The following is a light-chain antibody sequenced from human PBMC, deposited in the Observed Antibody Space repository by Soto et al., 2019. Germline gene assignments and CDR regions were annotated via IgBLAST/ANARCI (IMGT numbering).Light chain of an antibody. V-gene: IGLV2-14*01. Sequence: QSALTQPASVSGSPGQSITISCTGTSSDVGDNNYVSWYQQHPGKAPKLMIYDVTHRPSGISNRFCGSKSGNTASLTISGIQAEDEADYYCSSYTSSSTLYVFGTGTKLTVL. CDR3: SSYTSSSTLYV. CDR2: DVT. CDR1: SSDVGDNNY. J-gene: IGLJ1*01.